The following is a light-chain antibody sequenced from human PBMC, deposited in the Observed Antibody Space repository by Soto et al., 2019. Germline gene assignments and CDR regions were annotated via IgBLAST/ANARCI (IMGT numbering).Light chain of an antibody. Sequence: EIVLTQSPGTLSLSPGERATLSCRASQSVSSSYLAWYQQKPGQAPRLLIYGASSRATGIPDRFSGSGSGTDFTLTISRLEPEDFEVYYCQQYGSSRTFGQGTKVAIK. CDR3: QQYGSSRT. CDR1: QSVSSSY. J-gene: IGKJ1*01. V-gene: IGKV3-20*01. CDR2: GAS.